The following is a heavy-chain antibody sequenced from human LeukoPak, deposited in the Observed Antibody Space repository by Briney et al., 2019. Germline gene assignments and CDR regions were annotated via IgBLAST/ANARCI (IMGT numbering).Heavy chain of an antibody. CDR3: AKEGLYTSRWFYFES. CDR1: GFTFSSYT. J-gene: IGHJ4*02. Sequence: GGSLRLSCAASGFTFSSYTMNWVRQAPGKGLEWAASISSSEGDVYYADSVRGRFTISRDNARSSLHLLMDSLRAEDTAVYYCAKEGLYTSRWFYFESWGQGTLVTVSA. CDR2: ISSSEGDV. D-gene: IGHD6-13*01. V-gene: IGHV3-21*01.